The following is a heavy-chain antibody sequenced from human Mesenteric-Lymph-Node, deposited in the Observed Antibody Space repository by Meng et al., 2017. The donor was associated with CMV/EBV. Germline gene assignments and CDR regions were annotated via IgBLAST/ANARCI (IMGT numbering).Heavy chain of an antibody. D-gene: IGHD3-22*01. V-gene: IGHV4-31*03. CDR2: IYYSGST. CDR1: GGSISSGGYY. J-gene: IGHJ3*02. Sequence: LRLSCTVSGGSISSGGYYWNWIRQHPGKGLELIGYIYYSGSTYYNPSLKSRVTISIDTSKNQFSLKLSSVTAADTAVYYCARDTYFYHSNGYKGLAFDIWGQGTMVTVSS. CDR3: ARDTYFYHSNGYKGLAFDI.